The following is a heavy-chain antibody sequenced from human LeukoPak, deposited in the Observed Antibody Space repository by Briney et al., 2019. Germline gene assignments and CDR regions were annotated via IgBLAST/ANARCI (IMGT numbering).Heavy chain of an antibody. J-gene: IGHJ3*02. CDR1: GGTFSSYA. Sequence: ASVKVSCKASGGTFSSYAISWVRQAPGQGLEWMGGIIPIFGTANYAQKFQGRVTITTDESTSTAYMELSSLRSEDTAVYYCARDQRAYGIAAAGTIAFDIWGQGTMVTVSS. D-gene: IGHD6-13*01. CDR3: ARDQRAYGIAAAGTIAFDI. CDR2: IIPIFGTA. V-gene: IGHV1-69*05.